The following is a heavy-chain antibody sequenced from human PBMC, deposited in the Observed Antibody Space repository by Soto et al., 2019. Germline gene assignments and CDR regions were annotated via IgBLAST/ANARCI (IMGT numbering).Heavy chain of an antibody. CDR1: GYTFTSYD. Sequence: ASVKVSCKASGYTFTSYDINWVRQATGQGLEWMGWMNPNSGNTGYAQKFQGRVTMTRNTSISTAYMELSSLRSEDTAVYYCARSVGQKTNYYYYMDVWGKGTTVTVSS. CDR2: MNPNSGNT. J-gene: IGHJ6*03. V-gene: IGHV1-8*01. D-gene: IGHD1-26*01. CDR3: ARSVGQKTNYYYYMDV.